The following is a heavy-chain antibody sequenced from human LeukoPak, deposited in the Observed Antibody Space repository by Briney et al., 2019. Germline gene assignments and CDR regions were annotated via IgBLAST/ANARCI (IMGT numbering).Heavy chain of an antibody. CDR2: ISAYNGNT. CDR1: GYTFTSYG. Sequence: ASVKVSCKASGYTFTSYGISWGRQAPGQGLEWMGWISAYNGNTNYAQKLQGRVTMTTDTSTSTAYMELRSLRSDDTAVYYCAGGYYDSSGYAFDIWGQGTMVTVSS. D-gene: IGHD3-22*01. J-gene: IGHJ3*02. CDR3: AGGYYDSSGYAFDI. V-gene: IGHV1-18*01.